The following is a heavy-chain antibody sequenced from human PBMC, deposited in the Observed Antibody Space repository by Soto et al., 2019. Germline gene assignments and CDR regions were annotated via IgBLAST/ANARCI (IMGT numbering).Heavy chain of an antibody. CDR2: IYYSGST. J-gene: IGHJ4*02. V-gene: IGHV4-59*01. CDR3: ARRDGYNNNFDY. CDR1: GGSIIGYY. D-gene: IGHD4-4*01. Sequence: PSETLSLTCTFSGGSIIGYYWSWIRQPPGKGLEWIGYIYYSGSTNYNPSLKSRVTISVDTSKNQFSLKLSSVTAADTAVYYCARRDGYNNNFDYWGQGTLVTVSS.